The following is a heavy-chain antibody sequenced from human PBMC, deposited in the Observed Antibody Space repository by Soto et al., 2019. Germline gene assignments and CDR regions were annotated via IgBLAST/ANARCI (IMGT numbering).Heavy chain of an antibody. D-gene: IGHD4-4*01. CDR3: ARDWRPYLTVTTVYYMDV. Sequence: QVQLVQSGAEVKKPGASVKVSCKASGYTFTSYYMHWVRQAPGQGLEWMGIINPSGGSTSYAQKFQGRVTMTRDTSTITVYMELSSLRSEDTDVYYCARDWRPYLTVTTVYYMDVWGKGTTVTVSS. V-gene: IGHV1-46*03. CDR1: GYTFTSYY. J-gene: IGHJ6*03. CDR2: INPSGGST.